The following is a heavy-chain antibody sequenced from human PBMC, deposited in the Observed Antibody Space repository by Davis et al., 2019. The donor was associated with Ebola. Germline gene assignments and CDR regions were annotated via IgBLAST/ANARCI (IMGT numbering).Heavy chain of an antibody. J-gene: IGHJ4*02. CDR2: IFPGDSDT. V-gene: IGHV5-51*01. CDR3: ARGTDGYNPGGYFDS. D-gene: IGHD5-24*01. CDR1: GYSFTSYW. Sequence: GESLKISCKTSGYSFTSYWIVWVRQMPGKGLECMGIIFPGDSDTRYSPSFQGQVTISADKSISTAYLQWSSLKASDTAMYYCARGTDGYNPGGYFDSWGRGTLVTVSS.